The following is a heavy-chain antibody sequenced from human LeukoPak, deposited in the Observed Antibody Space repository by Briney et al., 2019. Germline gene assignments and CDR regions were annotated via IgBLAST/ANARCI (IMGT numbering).Heavy chain of an antibody. D-gene: IGHD1-26*01. Sequence: ASVKVSCKASGYTFTGYYMHWVRQAPGQGLEWMGWINTNTGNPTYAQGFTGRFVFSLDTSVSTAYLQISSLKAEDTAVYYCASPPDHLAATLDYWGQGTLVTVSS. J-gene: IGHJ4*02. CDR2: INTNTGNP. CDR3: ASPPDHLAATLDY. V-gene: IGHV7-4-1*02. CDR1: GYTFTGYY.